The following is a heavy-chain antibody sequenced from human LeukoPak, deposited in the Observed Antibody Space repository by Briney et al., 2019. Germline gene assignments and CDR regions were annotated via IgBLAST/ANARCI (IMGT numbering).Heavy chain of an antibody. CDR2: IYHGGNT. D-gene: IGHD2-15*01. V-gene: IGHV4-38-2*01. CDR1: AYSIRSGYS. Sequence: SETLSLTCAVSAYSIRSGYSWGWSRRPPGKGLEGMGNIYHGGNTYYNPSLKSRVPLSVDTSKNQFSLRLTSVTAADTAVYYCARLSGIYCDRGSCFNCFDSWGQGTLVTVSS. CDR3: ARLSGIYCDRGSCFNCFDS. J-gene: IGHJ5*01.